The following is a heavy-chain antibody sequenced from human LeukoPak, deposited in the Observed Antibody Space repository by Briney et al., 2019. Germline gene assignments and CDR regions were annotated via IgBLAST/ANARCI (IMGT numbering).Heavy chain of an antibody. V-gene: IGHV1-46*01. D-gene: IGHD2-2*01. Sequence: ASVKVSCKASGYTFTSYYMHWVRQAPGQGLEWMGIINPSGGSTSSAQKFQGRVTMTRDTSTSTVYMELSSLRSEDTAVYYCARERAAAAIYYYYGMDVWGKGTTVTVSS. CDR2: INPSGGST. CDR3: ARERAAAAIYYYYGMDV. J-gene: IGHJ6*04. CDR1: GYTFTSYY.